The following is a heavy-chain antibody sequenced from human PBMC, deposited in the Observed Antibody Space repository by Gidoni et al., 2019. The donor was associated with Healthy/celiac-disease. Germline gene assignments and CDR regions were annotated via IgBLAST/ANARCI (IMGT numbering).Heavy chain of an antibody. CDR3: AREGDYCSGGSCYSLDYYYYGMDV. CDR2: FIPIFGTA. Sequence: QVQLVQSGAEVKKPGSSVQVSCKASGCTFRIYAISWVRQAPGQGLEWMGGFIPIFGTANYAQKFKGRVTITADESTSTAYMELSRLRSEDTAVYYCAREGDYCSGGSCYSLDYYYYGMDVWGQGTTVTVSS. V-gene: IGHV1-69*01. CDR1: GCTFRIYA. J-gene: IGHJ6*02. D-gene: IGHD2-15*01.